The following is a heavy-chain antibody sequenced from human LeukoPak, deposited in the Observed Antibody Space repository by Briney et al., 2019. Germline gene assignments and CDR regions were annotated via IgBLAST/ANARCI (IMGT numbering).Heavy chain of an antibody. CDR3: AKAATSSGYYSYFDH. Sequence: GGSLRLSCAASGFTFSSYGMHWVRQVPGKGLEWVAVLSFDGSNKWYVDSVKGRFTIFRDNSKNTLYLQMNSLRAEDTATYYCAKAATSSGYYSYFDHWGQGILVTVSS. D-gene: IGHD3-22*01. V-gene: IGHV3-30*18. CDR1: GFTFSSYG. CDR2: LSFDGSNK. J-gene: IGHJ4*02.